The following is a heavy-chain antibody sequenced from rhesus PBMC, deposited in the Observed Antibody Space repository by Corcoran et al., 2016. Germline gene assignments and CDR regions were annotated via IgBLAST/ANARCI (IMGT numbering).Heavy chain of an antibody. CDR3: ARGGRSSGWYYDV. D-gene: IGHD6-31*01. Sequence: VQLVESGGGLVQPGGSLRLSCAASGFTFSSYGMHWVRKAPGQGLEWIGYIYDSTGSTYYSPSLKSRVTISTDTSRKQFSLKLNSVTAADTAVYYCARGGRSSGWYYDVWGPGVLVTVSS. J-gene: IGHJ5-1*01. CDR1: GFTFSSYG. V-gene: IGHV4S5*01. CDR2: IYDSTGST.